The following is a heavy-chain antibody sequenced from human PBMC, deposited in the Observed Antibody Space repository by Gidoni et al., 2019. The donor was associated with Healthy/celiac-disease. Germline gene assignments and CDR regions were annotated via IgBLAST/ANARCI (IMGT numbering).Heavy chain of an antibody. Sequence: EVQLVESGGGLVKPGGSLRLSCAASGFTFSHAWMSWVRQAPGKGREWVGRIKSKTDGGTTDYAAPVKGRFTIARDDSKNTLYLQMNSLKTEDTAVFYCTTLLHCSGGSCYSDWGQGTLVTVSS. V-gene: IGHV3-15*01. CDR2: IKSKTDGGTT. D-gene: IGHD2-15*01. CDR1: GFTFSHAW. J-gene: IGHJ4*02. CDR3: TTLLHCSGGSCYSD.